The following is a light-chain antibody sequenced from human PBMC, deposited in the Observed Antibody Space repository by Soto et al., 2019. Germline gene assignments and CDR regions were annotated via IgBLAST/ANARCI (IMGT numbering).Light chain of an antibody. CDR2: GAS. Sequence: EIVLTQCPRKLSLSPGERATLSCRLSQSVSSSSLAWYQQRPGQAPRLLIYGASIRATDIPDRFSGSGSGTDFTLTISRLEPEDFAVYYCQQYGSSPLTFGGGTKVDIK. J-gene: IGKJ4*01. CDR3: QQYGSSPLT. CDR1: QSVSSSS. V-gene: IGKV3-20*01.